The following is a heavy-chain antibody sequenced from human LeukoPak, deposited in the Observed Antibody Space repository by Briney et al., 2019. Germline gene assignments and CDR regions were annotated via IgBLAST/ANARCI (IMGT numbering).Heavy chain of an antibody. Sequence: PGGSLRLSCAASGFTFSTYSMIWVRQPPGKGLEWVSSILPSGGEIHYADSVKGRFTISRDNSKNTLYLQMNSLRAEDTAVYYCAKDRQQWLAYYYYYMDVWGKGTTVTISS. CDR3: AKDRQQWLAYYYYYMDV. J-gene: IGHJ6*03. V-gene: IGHV3-21*01. CDR2: ILPSGGEI. D-gene: IGHD6-19*01. CDR1: GFTFSTYS.